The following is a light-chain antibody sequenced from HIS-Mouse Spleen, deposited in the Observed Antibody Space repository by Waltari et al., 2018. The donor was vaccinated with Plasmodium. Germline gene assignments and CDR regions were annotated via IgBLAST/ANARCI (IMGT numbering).Light chain of an antibody. CDR1: CSHVESYNL. J-gene: IGLJ2*01. V-gene: IGLV2-23*03. Sequence: QSALTHPASVSGSPGQSLAISCPGTCSHVESYNLVCWYQQHPGKAPILMIYEGSKRPSGVSQRFSGSNSGTTASLTISGVQAEDEADYYCCSSAGSSTLGVFGGGTKLTVL. CDR2: EGS. CDR3: CSSAGSSTLGV.